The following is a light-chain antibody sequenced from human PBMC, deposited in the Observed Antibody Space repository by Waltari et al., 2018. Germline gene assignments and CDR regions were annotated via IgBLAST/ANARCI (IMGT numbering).Light chain of an antibody. CDR2: WAS. Sequence: DIVMTQSPDSLAVSLGERATLNCKSSQNLLYTSHHKNSLDWYQQKPGQPTKLLIYWASTRQSGVPDRFGGSGSGTDFTLTISSLQAEDVALYYCQQYYSIPWTFGQGTKVEIK. CDR1: QNLLYTSHHKNS. CDR3: QQYYSIPWT. J-gene: IGKJ1*01. V-gene: IGKV4-1*01.